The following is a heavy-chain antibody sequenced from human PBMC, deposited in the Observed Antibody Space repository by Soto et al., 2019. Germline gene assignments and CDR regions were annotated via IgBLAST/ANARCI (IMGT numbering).Heavy chain of an antibody. Sequence: GGSLRLSCASAGGSFSDSAIHWVRQASGKGLEWVGRTRSKAHSYATAFAASVKGRFTISRDDSKNTVYLQMNSLKTEDTAVYYCTRHTVDYWGQGTLVTVSS. D-gene: IGHD4-4*01. CDR3: TRHTVDY. J-gene: IGHJ4*02. CDR2: TRSKAHSYAT. V-gene: IGHV3-73*01. CDR1: GGSFSDSA.